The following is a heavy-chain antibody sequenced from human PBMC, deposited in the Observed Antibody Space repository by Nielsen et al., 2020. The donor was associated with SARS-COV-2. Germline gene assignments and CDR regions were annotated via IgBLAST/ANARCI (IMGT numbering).Heavy chain of an antibody. CDR3: ARDDVDTAMV. CDR1: GFTFSSYG. Sequence: GGSLRLSCAASGFTFSSYGMHWVRQAPGKGLEWVAVISYDGSNKYYADSVKGRFTISRDNSKNTLYLQINSLRAEDTAVYYCARDDVDTAMVWGQGTLVTVS. CDR2: ISYDGSNK. V-gene: IGHV3-30*03. J-gene: IGHJ4*02. D-gene: IGHD5-18*01.